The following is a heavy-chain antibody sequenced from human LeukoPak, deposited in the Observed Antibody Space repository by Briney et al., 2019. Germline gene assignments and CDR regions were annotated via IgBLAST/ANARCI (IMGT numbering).Heavy chain of an antibody. J-gene: IGHJ4*02. CDR3: ARDGGTYPNFLLDS. V-gene: IGHV3-33*01. CDR2: IWYDGSRK. CDR1: GFTFSSYG. Sequence: GGSLRLSCAASGFTFSSYGMHWVRQAPGKGLEWVAVIWYDGSRKYYADSVKGRFIISRDDSKNTLYLQMNSLRAEDTAVYYCARDGGTYPNFLLDSWGQGTLVTVSS. D-gene: IGHD1-26*01.